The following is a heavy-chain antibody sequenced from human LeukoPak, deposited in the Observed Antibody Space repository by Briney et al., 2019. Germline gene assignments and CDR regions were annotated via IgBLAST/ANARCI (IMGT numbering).Heavy chain of an antibody. D-gene: IGHD2-2*01. Sequence: SETLSLTCTVSGGSISSGGYYWSWIRQSPGKGLEWIGEINHSGRTNHNPSLKSRVTISVDTSNNQFSLKLSSVTAADTAVYFCARVSCSTTSCYLYFDYWGQGTLVTVSS. V-gene: IGHV4-39*07. CDR2: INHSGRT. CDR3: ARVSCSTTSCYLYFDY. CDR1: GGSISSGGYY. J-gene: IGHJ4*02.